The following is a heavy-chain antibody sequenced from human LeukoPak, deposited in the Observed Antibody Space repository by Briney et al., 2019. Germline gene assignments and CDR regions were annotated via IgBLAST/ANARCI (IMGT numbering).Heavy chain of an antibody. CDR1: GFTFSNAW. Sequence: GGSLRLSCAASGFTFSNAWMSWVRQAPGKGLEWVGRIKSKTDGGTTDYAAPVKGRFTISRDDSKNTLYLQMNSLRAEDTAVYYCARAAADSGYEVPALNWFDPWGQGTLVTVSS. J-gene: IGHJ5*02. D-gene: IGHD5-12*01. CDR3: ARAAADSGYEVPALNWFDP. CDR2: IKSKTDGGTT. V-gene: IGHV3-15*01.